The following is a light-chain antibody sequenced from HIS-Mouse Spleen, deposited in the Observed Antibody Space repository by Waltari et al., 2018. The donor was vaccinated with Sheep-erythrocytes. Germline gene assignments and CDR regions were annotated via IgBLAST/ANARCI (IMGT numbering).Light chain of an antibody. CDR2: DVS. V-gene: IGLV2-11*01. CDR3: CSYAGSYNHV. J-gene: IGLJ1*01. CDR1: SSDAGGSNY. Sequence: QSALTQPRSVSGSPGQSVTISCTGTSSDAGGSNYVSWYQQHPGKAPKLMIYDVSKRPSGVPDRFSGSKSGNTASLTISGLQAEDEADYYCCSYAGSYNHVFATGTKVTVL.